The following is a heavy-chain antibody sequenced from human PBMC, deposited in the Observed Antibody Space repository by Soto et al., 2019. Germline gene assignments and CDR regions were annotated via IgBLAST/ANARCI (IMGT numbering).Heavy chain of an antibody. CDR3: ARRYSGYDYCLDV. D-gene: IGHD5-12*01. Sequence: GGSLRLSCAASGFTFSSYGMHWVRQAPGKGLEWVAVIWYDGSNKYYADSVKGRFTISRDNSKNTLYLQMNSLRAEDTAVYYCARRYSGYDYCLDVWGKGTTVTVSS. CDR2: IWYDGSNK. V-gene: IGHV3-33*01. CDR1: GFTFSSYG. J-gene: IGHJ6*03.